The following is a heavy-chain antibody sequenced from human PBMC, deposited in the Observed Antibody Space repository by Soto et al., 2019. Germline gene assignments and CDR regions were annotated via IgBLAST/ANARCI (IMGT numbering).Heavy chain of an antibody. V-gene: IGHV4-30-4*01. CDR2: MYYSGDT. J-gene: IGHJ4*02. CDR1: GGCVNSYGYY. D-gene: IGHD3-22*01. CDR3: VGNYDSSFDY. Sequence: PSETLSLTCTVCGGCVNSYGYYWTCIRQSPWKGLEWIVSMYYSGDTYHNPSLKSRVSLSVDTSKDQFSLKLTSLTAADTAVYFCVGNYDSSFDYWGRGTLVTVPS.